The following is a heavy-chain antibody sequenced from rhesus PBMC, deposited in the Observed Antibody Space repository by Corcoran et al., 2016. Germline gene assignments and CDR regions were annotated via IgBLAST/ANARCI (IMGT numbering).Heavy chain of an antibody. J-gene: IGHJ3*01. Sequence: QVQLQQWGEGLVKPSETLSLTCAVYGGSISGYYYWSWIRQPPGKGLEWIGYIYGNSASTNYNPSLNDRVTISNDTSNIQFSLKLSSVTAADTAVYYCARSRIAAAGTSGAFDFWGQGLRVTVSS. CDR3: ARSRIAAAGTSGAFDF. CDR2: IYGNSAST. V-gene: IGHV4-73*01. CDR1: GGSISGYYY. D-gene: IGHD6-25*01.